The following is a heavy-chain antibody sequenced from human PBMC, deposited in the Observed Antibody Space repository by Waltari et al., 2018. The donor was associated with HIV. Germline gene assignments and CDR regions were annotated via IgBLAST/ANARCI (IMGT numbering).Heavy chain of an antibody. CDR3: ARAGGWSPGALFDY. V-gene: IGHV1-69*06. D-gene: IGHD1-26*01. CDR1: GGTFSSYA. CDR2: IIPIFGTA. Sequence: QVQLVQSGAEVKKPGSSVKVSCKASGGTFSSYAISWVRQAPGQGLEWMGGIIPIFGTANYAQKCQGRVTITADKSTSTAYMGLSSLRSEDTAVYYCARAGGWSPGALFDYWGQGTLVTVSS. J-gene: IGHJ4*02.